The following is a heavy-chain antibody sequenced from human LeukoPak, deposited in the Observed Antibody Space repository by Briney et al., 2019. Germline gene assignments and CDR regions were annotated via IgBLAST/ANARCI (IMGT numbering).Heavy chain of an antibody. D-gene: IGHD3-16*02. Sequence: SETLSLTCAVYGGSFSGYYWSWIRQPPGKGLEWIGEINHSGSTNYNPSLKSRVTISVDTSKNQFSLKLSSVTAADTAVYYCARGRVMITFGGVIATKFRYFDYWGQGTLVTVSS. J-gene: IGHJ4*02. CDR1: GGSFSGYY. CDR3: ARGRVMITFGGVIATKFRYFDY. CDR2: INHSGST. V-gene: IGHV4-34*01.